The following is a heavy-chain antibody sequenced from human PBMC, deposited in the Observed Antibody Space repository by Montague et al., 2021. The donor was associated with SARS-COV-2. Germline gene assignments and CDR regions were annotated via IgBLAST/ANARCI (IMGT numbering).Heavy chain of an antibody. CDR3: ARENGADALDI. CDR2: IGTSGSPI. Sequence: SLRLSCAASGFIFNKDWMSWVRQAPGKGLEWVSYIGTSGSPIFYAESVKGRFTVSRDNAKKSLFLQMNSLRVEDTAIYYCARENGADALDIWGQGTMVIVSS. D-gene: IGHD2-8*01. J-gene: IGHJ3*02. V-gene: IGHV3-11*04. CDR1: GFIFNKDW.